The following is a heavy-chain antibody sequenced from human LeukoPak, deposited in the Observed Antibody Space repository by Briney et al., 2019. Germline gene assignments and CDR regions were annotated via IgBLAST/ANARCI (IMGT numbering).Heavy chain of an antibody. Sequence: GGSLTLSCAASGFTFSSYGMHWVRQAPGKGLEWVGVISYDGSNKYYADSVKGRFTISRDNSKNTLYLQMNSLRAEDTAVYYCAYGEQQLVLYYWGQGTLVTVSS. V-gene: IGHV3-30*03. J-gene: IGHJ4*02. D-gene: IGHD6-13*01. CDR3: AYGEQQLVLYY. CDR2: ISYDGSNK. CDR1: GFTFSSYG.